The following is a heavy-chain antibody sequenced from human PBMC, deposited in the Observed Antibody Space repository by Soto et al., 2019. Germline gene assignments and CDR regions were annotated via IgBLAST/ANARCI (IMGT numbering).Heavy chain of an antibody. CDR1: GFTFSSYS. V-gene: IGHV3-21*01. CDR3: ARGAAAGTLIYYGMDV. Sequence: GGSLRLSCAASGFTFSSYSMNWVRQAPGKGLEWVSSISSSSSYIYYADSVKGRFTISRDNAKNSLYLQMNSLRAEDTAVYYCARGAAAGTLIYYGMDVWGQGTTVTVSS. CDR2: ISSSSSYI. D-gene: IGHD6-13*01. J-gene: IGHJ6*02.